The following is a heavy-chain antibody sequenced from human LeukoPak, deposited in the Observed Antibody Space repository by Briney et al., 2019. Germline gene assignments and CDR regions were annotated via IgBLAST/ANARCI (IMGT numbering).Heavy chain of an antibody. CDR2: IRNSGNTI. CDR1: GFTLSSYN. D-gene: IGHD1-26*01. Sequence: PGGSLRLSCAVSGFTLSSYNMNWVRQAPGKGLEWVSYIRNSGNTIYYADSVKGRFTISRDNSKNSLYLQMNSLRAEDTAVYYCAREPVRATVHYYYMDVWGKGTTVTVSS. CDR3: AREPVRATVHYYYMDV. V-gene: IGHV3-48*04. J-gene: IGHJ6*03.